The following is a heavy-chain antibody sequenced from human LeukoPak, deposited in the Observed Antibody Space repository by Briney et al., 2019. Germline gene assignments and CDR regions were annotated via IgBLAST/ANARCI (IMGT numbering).Heavy chain of an antibody. V-gene: IGHV1-18*01. CDR2: INTFNGNT. D-gene: IGHD1-26*01. CDR1: GYTFTTSG. Sequence: SVRVSCKASGYTFTTSGISWVRQAPGQGLEWMGWINTFNGNTNYPQKLQGRVTMTTETSTSTAYMELRSLRSDDTAVYYCAKDREGPYYFGMDVRGQGTAVTVSS. CDR3: AKDREGPYYFGMDV. J-gene: IGHJ6*02.